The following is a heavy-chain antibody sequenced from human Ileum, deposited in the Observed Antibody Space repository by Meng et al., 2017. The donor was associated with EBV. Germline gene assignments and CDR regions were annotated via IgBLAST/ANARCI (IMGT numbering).Heavy chain of an antibody. Sequence: QGQRAEVGPGLGKPSGTLALTCAVPGGSNSRSDWWGWGRQPPGKGLEWIGEIYRGGGTNYNASLKSRVTISVDTSKNHFSLKLNSVTAADTAVYYCARVRVIPAAIGFDYWGQGTLVTVSS. J-gene: IGHJ4*02. CDR1: GGSNSRSDW. CDR3: ARVRVIPAAIGFDY. D-gene: IGHD2-2*02. CDR2: IYRGGGT. V-gene: IGHV4-4*02.